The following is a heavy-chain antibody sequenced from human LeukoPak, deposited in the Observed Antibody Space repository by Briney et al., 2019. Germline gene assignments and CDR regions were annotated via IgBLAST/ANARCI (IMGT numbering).Heavy chain of an antibody. D-gene: IGHD3-22*01. V-gene: IGHV4-59*01. CDR2: IYYSGST. CDR3: ARPTSPMIVRDAFDI. Sequence: PSETPSLTCTVSGGSISSYYWSWIRQPPGKGLEWIGYIYYSGSTNYNPSLKSRVTISVDTSKNQFSLKLRSVTAADTAVYYCARPTSPMIVRDAFDIWGQGTMVTVSS. CDR1: GGSISSYY. J-gene: IGHJ3*02.